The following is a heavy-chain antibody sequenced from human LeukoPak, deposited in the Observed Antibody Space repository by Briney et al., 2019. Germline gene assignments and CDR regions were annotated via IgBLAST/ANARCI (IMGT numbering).Heavy chain of an antibody. V-gene: IGHV3-23*01. CDR1: GVTFSSYA. D-gene: IGHD3-22*01. Sequence: PGGSLRLSCAASGVTFSSYAMSWVRQAPGKGREWVSGISGSGGSTHYAASVKGRFTISRDNSKNTLYLQMNSLRAEDTAVYYCAKPDYYDSSGYFPTSVAFDIWGPGTMVTVSS. CDR2: ISGSGGST. CDR3: AKPDYYDSSGYFPTSVAFDI. J-gene: IGHJ3*02.